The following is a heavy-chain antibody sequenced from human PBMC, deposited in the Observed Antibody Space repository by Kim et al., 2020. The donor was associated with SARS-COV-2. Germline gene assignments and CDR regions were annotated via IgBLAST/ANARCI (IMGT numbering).Heavy chain of an antibody. V-gene: IGHV3-11*06. D-gene: IGHD3-22*01. Sequence: VKGRFTISRDNAKNSLYLQMNSLRAEDMAVYYCARTYYYDSSGHEDAFDIWGQGTMVTVSS. CDR3: ARTYYYDSSGHEDAFDI. J-gene: IGHJ3*02.